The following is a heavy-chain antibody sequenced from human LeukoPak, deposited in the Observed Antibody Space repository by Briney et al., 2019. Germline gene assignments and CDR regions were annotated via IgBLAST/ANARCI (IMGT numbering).Heavy chain of an antibody. D-gene: IGHD1-26*01. CDR3: ARDRYSGSYTGGYFDH. J-gene: IGHJ4*02. Sequence: PSETLSLTCTVSGGSISSYYWSWIRQPPGKGLEWIGYIYYSGSTNYNPSLKSRVTISVDTSKNQFSLKLSSVTAADTAVYYCARDRYSGSYTGGYFDHWGQGTLVTVSS. CDR1: GGSISSYY. V-gene: IGHV4-59*01. CDR2: IYYSGST.